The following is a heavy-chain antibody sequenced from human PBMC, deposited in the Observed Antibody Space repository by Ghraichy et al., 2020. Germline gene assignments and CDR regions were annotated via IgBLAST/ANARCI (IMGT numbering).Heavy chain of an antibody. CDR1: GFTFSLYS. CDR3: ARDIKSSSWSYYYYAMDV. J-gene: IGHJ6*02. V-gene: IGHV3-30*09. D-gene: IGHD6-13*01. Sequence: GGSLRLSCVASGFTFSLYSMHWVHQAPGKGPEWVAVISHDGNAKYYGDSVKGRFAISRDNSKNTVYLQMNSLRVEDTAVYYCARDIKSSSWSYYYYAMDVWGHGTTVTVSS. CDR2: ISHDGNAK.